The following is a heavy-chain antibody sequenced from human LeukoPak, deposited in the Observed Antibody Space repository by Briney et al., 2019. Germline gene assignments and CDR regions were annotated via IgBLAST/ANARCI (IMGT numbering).Heavy chain of an antibody. CDR2: IRSKRYGGTT. Sequence: PGGSLRLSCTASGFTFGDSVMSWFRQVPGKGLEWVAFIRSKRYGGTTQYAASVTGRFTISRDDSKSIAYLQMNSLKTGDTAVYYCSRSYDVLTGYFPPDYRGQGTLVTVSS. D-gene: IGHD3-9*01. CDR1: GFTFGDSV. V-gene: IGHV3-49*03. CDR3: SRSYDVLTGYFPPDY. J-gene: IGHJ4*02.